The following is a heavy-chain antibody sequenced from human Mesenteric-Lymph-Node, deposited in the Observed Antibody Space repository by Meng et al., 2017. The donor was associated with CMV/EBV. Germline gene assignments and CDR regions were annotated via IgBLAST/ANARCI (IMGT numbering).Heavy chain of an antibody. CDR1: GYSFTNYW. CDR3: ARQLISSGGFDY. CDR2: VYPSDSDT. J-gene: IGHJ4*02. V-gene: IGHV5-51*01. D-gene: IGHD6-6*01. Sequence: GESLKISCKGFGYSFTNYWIGWVRQMPGKGLEWMGIVYPSDSDTRYGPSFQGQVTISADKSTNTAYLQWNSLKASDTAMYYCARQLISSGGFDYWGQGTVVTVSS.